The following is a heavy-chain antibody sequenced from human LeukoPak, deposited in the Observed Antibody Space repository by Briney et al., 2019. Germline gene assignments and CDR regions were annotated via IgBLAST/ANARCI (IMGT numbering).Heavy chain of an antibody. V-gene: IGHV3-23*01. CDR3: AKVGKDLTGTTWAQDYYYYYYMDV. CDR2: ISGSGGST. Sequence: GGSLRLSCAASGFTFSSYAMSWVRQAPGKGLEWVSAISGSGGSTYYADSVKGRFTISRDNSKNTLYLQMNSLRAEDTAVYYCAKVGKDLTGTTWAQDYYYYYYMDVWGKGTTVTVSS. CDR1: GFTFSSYA. J-gene: IGHJ6*03. D-gene: IGHD1-7*01.